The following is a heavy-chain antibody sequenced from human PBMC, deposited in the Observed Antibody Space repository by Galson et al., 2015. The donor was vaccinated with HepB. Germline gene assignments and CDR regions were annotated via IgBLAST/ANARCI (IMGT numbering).Heavy chain of an antibody. CDR1: GYSFTTYW. D-gene: IGHD1-26*01. Sequence: QSGAEVKKPGESLKISCKGSGYSFTTYWIGWVRQMPGKALGWMGIFYPGDSDTRYSPSFQGQVTISADKSISTAYLQWSSLKASDTAMYYCARRRRELLHDAFDIWGQGTMVTVSS. V-gene: IGHV5-51*03. CDR2: FYPGDSDT. CDR3: ARRRRELLHDAFDI. J-gene: IGHJ3*02.